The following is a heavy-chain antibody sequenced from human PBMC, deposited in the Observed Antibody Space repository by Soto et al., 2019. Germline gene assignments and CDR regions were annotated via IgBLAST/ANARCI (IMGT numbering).Heavy chain of an antibody. V-gene: IGHV1-2*02. CDR1: GYTFTGYY. CDR2: INPNGGGT. J-gene: IGHJ3*02. CDR3: ARSIVATISSDAFDI. Sequence: ASVKVSCKASGYTFTGYYMHWVRQAPGQGLEWMGWINPNGGGTNYAQKFQGRVTMTRDTSISTAYMELSRLRSDDTAVYYCARSIVATISSDAFDIWGQGTMVTVSS. D-gene: IGHD5-12*01.